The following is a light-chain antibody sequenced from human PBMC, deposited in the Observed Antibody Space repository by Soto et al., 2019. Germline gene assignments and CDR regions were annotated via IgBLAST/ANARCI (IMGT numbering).Light chain of an antibody. V-gene: IGKV3-20*01. CDR2: RAF. Sequence: EIVLTQSPGTLSLSPGERATLSCRSSQSVSSGYLAWYQQKPGQAPRLLIFRAFNRATGIPDRFSGSGSGTDVTLTISRLEPEDFAVYYCQQYVASPPSWTFGQGTKVEIK. J-gene: IGKJ1*01. CDR3: QQYVASPPSWT. CDR1: QSVSSGY.